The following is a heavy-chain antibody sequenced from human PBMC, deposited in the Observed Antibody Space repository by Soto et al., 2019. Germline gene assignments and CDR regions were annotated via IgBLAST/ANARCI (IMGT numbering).Heavy chain of an antibody. V-gene: IGHV2-5*02. Sequence: QITLKESGPTLVKPTQTLTLTCTFSGFSLSTSGVGVGWIRQPPGKALEWLALIYWDDDQRYSPSLKSRLTITKDTSKNQVVLTMTNMDPVDTATYYCAHSDIVLVPAVTYWYFDLWGRGTLVTVSS. CDR1: GFSLSTSGVG. J-gene: IGHJ2*01. D-gene: IGHD2-2*01. CDR2: IYWDDDQ. CDR3: AHSDIVLVPAVTYWYFDL.